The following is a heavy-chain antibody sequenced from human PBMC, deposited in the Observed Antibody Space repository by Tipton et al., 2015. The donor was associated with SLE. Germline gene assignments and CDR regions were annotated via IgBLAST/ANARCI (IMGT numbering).Heavy chain of an antibody. V-gene: IGHV3-7*03. J-gene: IGHJ3*02. D-gene: IGHD6-13*01. Sequence: SLRLSCTASGFTFSSYWMSWVRQAPGKGLEWVANIKQDGSEKYYVDSVKGRFTISRDNAKNSLYLQMNSLRAEDTAVYYCARDREQLEDDEAFDIWGQGTMVTVSS. CDR2: IKQDGSEK. CDR3: ARDREQLEDDEAFDI. CDR1: GFTFSSYW.